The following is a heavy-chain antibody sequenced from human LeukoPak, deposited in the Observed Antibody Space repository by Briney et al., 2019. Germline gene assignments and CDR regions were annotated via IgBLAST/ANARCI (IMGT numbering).Heavy chain of an antibody. D-gene: IGHD6-19*01. CDR1: GYTFTGYY. CDR2: INPNSGGT. Sequence: ASVKVSCKASGYTFTGYYMHWVRQAPGQGIEWMGWINPNSGGTNYAQKFQGRVTMTRDTSISTAYMELSRLRSDDTAVYYCARDVAVAGSDGLYYYYYYMDVWGKGTTVTVSS. J-gene: IGHJ6*03. V-gene: IGHV1-2*02. CDR3: ARDVAVAGSDGLYYYYYYMDV.